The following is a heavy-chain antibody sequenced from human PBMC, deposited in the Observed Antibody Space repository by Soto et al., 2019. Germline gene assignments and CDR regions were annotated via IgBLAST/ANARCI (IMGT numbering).Heavy chain of an antibody. CDR2: INAGNGNT. V-gene: IGHV1-3*01. D-gene: IGHD3-9*01. CDR1: GYTFTSYS. CDR3: ARGRPRYGTLYY. J-gene: IGHJ4*02. Sequence: ASVKVSCKASGYTFTSYSMHWVRQAPGQRLEWMGWINAGNGNTKYSQKFQGRVTITRDTSASTAYMELSSLRSEDTAVYYCARGRPRYGTLYYWGQGTLVTVSS.